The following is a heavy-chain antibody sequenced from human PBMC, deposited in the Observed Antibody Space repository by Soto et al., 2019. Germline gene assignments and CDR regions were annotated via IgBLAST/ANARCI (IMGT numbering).Heavy chain of an antibody. V-gene: IGHV2-26*01. D-gene: IGHD5-12*01. CDR3: AGIGGYDSLVPVDY. CDR2: IFSSDDK. Sequence: QVTLKAAGPVLVKPTETLTLTCTVSGFSLNTDGMGVSWIRQPPGKALEWLAQIFSSDDKSYSASLKSILSISKDSSGSQVVFSVTNMVPVDTATYCCAGIGGYDSLVPVDYWGQGIMVTVSS. J-gene: IGHJ4*02. CDR1: GFSLNTDGMG.